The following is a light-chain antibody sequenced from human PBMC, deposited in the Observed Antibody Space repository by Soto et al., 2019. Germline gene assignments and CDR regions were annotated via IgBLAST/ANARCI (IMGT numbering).Light chain of an antibody. CDR2: GAS. J-gene: IGKJ4*01. Sequence: EIVMTQSPVTLSVSPGERTTLSCRASQTVSSSLAWYQQKPGQAPRLLIYGASTRATGVPARFSGSGSGTEFTLTITSLQSEDFAVYYCQQYHNLLSFGGGTKVEIK. CDR3: QQYHNLLS. V-gene: IGKV3-15*01. CDR1: QTVSSS.